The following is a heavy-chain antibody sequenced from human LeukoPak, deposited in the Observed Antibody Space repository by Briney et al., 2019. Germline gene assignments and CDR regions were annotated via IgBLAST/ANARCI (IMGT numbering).Heavy chain of an antibody. CDR1: GGSFSGYY. CDR3: ARGINWNYGQLDY. V-gene: IGHV4-34*01. Sequence: PSETLSLTCAVYGGSFSGYYWSWIRQPPGKGLEWIGEINHSGSTNYNPSLKSRVTISVDTSKNQFSLKQSSVTAADTAVYYCARGINWNYGQLDYWGQGTLVTVSS. D-gene: IGHD1-7*01. J-gene: IGHJ4*02. CDR2: INHSGST.